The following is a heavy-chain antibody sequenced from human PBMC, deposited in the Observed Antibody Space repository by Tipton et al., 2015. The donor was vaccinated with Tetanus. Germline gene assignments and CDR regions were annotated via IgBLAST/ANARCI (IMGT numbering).Heavy chain of an antibody. CDR2: IGDTEFVT. V-gene: IGHV3-23*01. CDR1: GFTSSTYP. Sequence: SLRLSCEASGFTSSTYPMHWVRQAPGKGLEWVSAIGDTEFVTYYADSLKGRFTISRDNSKNTLSLQMISLRAEDTAIYYCARGRERCRGTNCHRATDYWGQGTLVTVSS. D-gene: IGHD2-2*01. CDR3: ARGRERCRGTNCHRATDY. J-gene: IGHJ4*02.